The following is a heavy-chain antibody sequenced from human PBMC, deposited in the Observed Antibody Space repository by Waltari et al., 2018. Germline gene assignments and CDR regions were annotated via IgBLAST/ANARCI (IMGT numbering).Heavy chain of an antibody. V-gene: IGHV3-30*18. CDR2: ISYDGSEK. CDR3: AKDTAWAFDY. J-gene: IGHJ4*02. Sequence: QVQLVESGGAVVQPGRSLRLSCAASGFTFSSYGMHWVRQAPGKGLEWVAVISYDGSEKSYADSGRGRFTISRDNSKNTLYLQTNSLRAEDTAVYYCAKDTAWAFDYWGQGILVTVSS. D-gene: IGHD7-27*01. CDR1: GFTFSSYG.